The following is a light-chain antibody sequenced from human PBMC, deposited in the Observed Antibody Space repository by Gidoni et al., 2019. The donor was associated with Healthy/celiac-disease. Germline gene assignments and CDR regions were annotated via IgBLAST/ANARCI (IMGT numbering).Light chain of an antibody. CDR1: QSVSSY. CDR3: QQRSNWPPLYT. Sequence: ELVLTQSPATLSLSPGERATLSCRASQSVSSYLAWYQQKPGQAPRILIYDASNRATGIPARFSGSRSGTDFTLTISSLEPEDFAVYYCQQRSNWPPLYTFGQGTKLEIK. V-gene: IGKV3-11*01. CDR2: DAS. J-gene: IGKJ2*01.